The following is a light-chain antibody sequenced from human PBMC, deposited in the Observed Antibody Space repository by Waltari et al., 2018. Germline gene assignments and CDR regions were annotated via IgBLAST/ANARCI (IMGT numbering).Light chain of an antibody. CDR3: LQDYNYPRT. J-gene: IGKJ1*01. CDR2: AAS. Sequence: AIQMTQSPSSLSASVGDRLTITCRASQNIRNDVGWYQQKPGEAPKLLIYAASILQSGVPSNFSGSGSGTDFTLTISSLQPEDFATYYCLQDYNYPRTFGQGTKVEIK. V-gene: IGKV1-6*01. CDR1: QNIRND.